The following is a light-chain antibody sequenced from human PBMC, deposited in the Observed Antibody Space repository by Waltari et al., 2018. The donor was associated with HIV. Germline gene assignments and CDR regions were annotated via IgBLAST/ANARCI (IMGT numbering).Light chain of an antibody. J-gene: IGLJ2*01. Sequence: SYPLAQPPSVSVAPGQTARITLGGINIGRTTLHWVPTEPGPGPVVVVHGDADRPSGIPERFSGAISGNTATLIISSVEAGDEADYYCQVGDDSSDHILFAGGTKLPVL. CDR2: GDA. CDR1: NIGRTT. CDR3: QVGDDSSDHIL. V-gene: IGLV3-21*02.